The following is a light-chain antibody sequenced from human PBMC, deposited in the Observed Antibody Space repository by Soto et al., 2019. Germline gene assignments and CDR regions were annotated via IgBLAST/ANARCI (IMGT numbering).Light chain of an antibody. J-gene: IGKJ2*01. Sequence: DIQMTQSPSSVSASVGDRVTITCRASQGIYSWLAWYQQKPGKAPKLLIYAASSLQRGVPSRFSGSGSGTDFSLTISSLQPEDSATYYCQHTNSFPYAFGQGTKLEIK. CDR1: QGIYSW. V-gene: IGKV1-12*01. CDR2: AAS. CDR3: QHTNSFPYA.